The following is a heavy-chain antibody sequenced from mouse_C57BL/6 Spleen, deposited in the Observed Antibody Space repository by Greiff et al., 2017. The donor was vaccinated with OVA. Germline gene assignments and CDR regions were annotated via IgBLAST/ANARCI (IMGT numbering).Heavy chain of an antibody. D-gene: IGHD1-1*01. Sequence: VQLQQPGAELVMPGASVKLSCKASGYSFTSYWMHWVKQRPGQGLEWIGEIDPSDSYTNYNQKFKGKSTLTVDKSSSTAYMQLSSLTSEDSAVCYCARSYYGSSYWYFDVWGTGTTVTVSS. CDR3: ARSYYGSSYWYFDV. CDR1: GYSFTSYW. CDR2: IDPSDSYT. V-gene: IGHV1-69*01. J-gene: IGHJ1*03.